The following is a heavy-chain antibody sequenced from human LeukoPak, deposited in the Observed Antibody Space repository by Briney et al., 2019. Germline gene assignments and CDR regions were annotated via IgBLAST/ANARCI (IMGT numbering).Heavy chain of an antibody. CDR2: ISHDGSNK. J-gene: IGHJ4*02. Sequence: GGSLRLSCAASGFIFSVYGMHCVRQTPGKGLEWVAFISHDGSNKYYADSVKGRFTISRDNSKNTLYLQMNSLILEDTAVFYCAKDLNPRSSSWPSYWGQGTLVTVSS. V-gene: IGHV3-30*18. D-gene: IGHD6-13*01. CDR1: GFIFSVYG. CDR3: AKDLNPRSSSWPSY.